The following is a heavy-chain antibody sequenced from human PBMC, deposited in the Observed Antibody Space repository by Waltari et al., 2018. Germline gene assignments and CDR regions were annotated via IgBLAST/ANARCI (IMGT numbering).Heavy chain of an antibody. CDR2: IIPIFGTA. CDR1: GGTFSSYA. D-gene: IGHD2-21*01. CDR3: ASTLNPSYCGGDCYSPFDY. J-gene: IGHJ4*02. Sequence: QVQLVQSGAEVKKPGSSVKVSCKDSGGTFSSYAISWVRQAPGQGLEWMGGIIPIFGTANYAQKFQGRVTITTDESTSTAYMELSSLRSEDTAVYYCASTLNPSYCGGDCYSPFDYWGQGTLVTVSS. V-gene: IGHV1-69*05.